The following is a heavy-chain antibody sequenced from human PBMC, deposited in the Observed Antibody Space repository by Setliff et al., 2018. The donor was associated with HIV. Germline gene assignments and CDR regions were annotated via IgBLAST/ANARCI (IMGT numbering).Heavy chain of an antibody. Sequence: ASVKVSCKASGGTFSSYAMHWVRQAPGQRLEWMGWINAGNGNTKYSQKFQGRVTITRDTSASTAHMELSRLRSEDTAVYYCARVNYYYDSSGYQPFYYYYGMDVWGQGTTVTVSS. CDR3: ARVNYYYDSSGYQPFYYYYGMDV. V-gene: IGHV1-3*01. CDR2: INAGNGNT. CDR1: GGTFSSYA. J-gene: IGHJ6*02. D-gene: IGHD3-22*01.